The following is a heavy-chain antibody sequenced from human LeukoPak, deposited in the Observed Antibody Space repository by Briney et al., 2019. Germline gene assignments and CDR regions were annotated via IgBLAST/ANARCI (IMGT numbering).Heavy chain of an antibody. J-gene: IGHJ4*02. V-gene: IGHV4-4*07. CDR1: GGSISSYY. Sequence: SETLSLTCTVSGGSISSYYWSWIRQPAGKGLEWIGRIYTSGTTHYNPSLKSRVTMSVDTSKNQFSLKLSSVTAADTAVYYCARGKYYYDSSGYYRFDYWGQGTLVTVSS. CDR2: IYTSGTT. D-gene: IGHD3-22*01. CDR3: ARGKYYYDSSGYYRFDY.